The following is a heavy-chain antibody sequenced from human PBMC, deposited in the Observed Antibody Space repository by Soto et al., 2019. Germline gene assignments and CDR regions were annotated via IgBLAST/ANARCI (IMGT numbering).Heavy chain of an antibody. CDR2: INHSGST. Sequence: SETLSLTCAVYGGSFSGYYWSWIRQPPGKGLEWIGEINHSGSTNYNPSLKSRVTISVDRSKNQFSLKLSSVTAADTAVYYCARWNPAAGIDYWGQGTLVTVSS. J-gene: IGHJ4*02. V-gene: IGHV4-34*01. CDR3: ARWNPAAGIDY. D-gene: IGHD6-13*01. CDR1: GGSFSGYY.